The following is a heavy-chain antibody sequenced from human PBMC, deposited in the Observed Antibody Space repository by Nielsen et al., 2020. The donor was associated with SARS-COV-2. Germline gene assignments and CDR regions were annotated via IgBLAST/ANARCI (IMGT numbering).Heavy chain of an antibody. D-gene: IGHD4-17*01. CDR3: ARGMATVTSFDY. CDR1: GGSFSGYY. J-gene: IGHJ4*02. Sequence: SETLSLTCAVYGGSFSGYYWSWIRQPPGKGLEWIGEINHSGSTNYNPSLKSRVTISVDTSKNQFSLKLSSVTAADTAVYYCARGMATVTSFDYWGQGTLVTVSS. CDR2: INHSGST. V-gene: IGHV4-34*01.